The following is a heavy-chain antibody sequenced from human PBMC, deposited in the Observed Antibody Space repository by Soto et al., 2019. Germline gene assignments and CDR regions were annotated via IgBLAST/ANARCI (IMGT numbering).Heavy chain of an antibody. CDR2: IYYSGST. CDR1: GGSISSSSYY. Sequence: QLQLQESGPGLVKPSETLSLTCTVSGGSISSSSYYWGWIRQPPGKGLEWIGSIYYSGSTYYNPSLKSRVTISVDTSKNQISLKLSSVAAADTAVYYCARHGASTTVTKVDYWGQGTLVTVSS. CDR3: ARHGASTTVTKVDY. D-gene: IGHD4-17*01. J-gene: IGHJ4*02. V-gene: IGHV4-39*01.